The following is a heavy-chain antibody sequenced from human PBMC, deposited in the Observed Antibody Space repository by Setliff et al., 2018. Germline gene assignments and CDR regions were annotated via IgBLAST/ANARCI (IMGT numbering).Heavy chain of an antibody. V-gene: IGHV3-33*03. CDR2: IWGDGGTK. CDR3: IRDWGEAGSTNAFDI. CDR1: GFTFSTYR. Sequence: PGGSLRLSCAASGFTFSTYRMHWVRQAPGKGLEWVAVIWGDGGTKYHADSVKGRFTISRDNAKNTVYLQLNRLRADDTAVYYCIRDWGEAGSTNAFDIWGQGTVVTVSS. J-gene: IGHJ3*02. D-gene: IGHD1-26*01.